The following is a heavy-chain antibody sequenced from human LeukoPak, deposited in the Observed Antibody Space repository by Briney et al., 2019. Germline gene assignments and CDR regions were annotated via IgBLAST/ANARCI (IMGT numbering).Heavy chain of an antibody. Sequence: GTSVKVSCKASGFTFTSSAMQWVRQARGQRLEWIGWIVVGSGNTNYAQKFQERVTITRDMSTSTAYMELSSLRSEHTAVYYCAAWPDTIFGVVNRDYWGQGTLVTVSS. D-gene: IGHD3-3*01. CDR2: IVVGSGNT. J-gene: IGHJ4*02. CDR1: GFTFTSSA. V-gene: IGHV1-58*02. CDR3: AAWPDTIFGVVNRDY.